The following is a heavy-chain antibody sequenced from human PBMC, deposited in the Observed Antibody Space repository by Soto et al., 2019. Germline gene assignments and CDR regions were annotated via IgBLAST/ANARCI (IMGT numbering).Heavy chain of an antibody. CDR2: ISSSGSTI. CDR1: GSTFSSYE. J-gene: IGHJ6*02. CDR3: ARGLLVKRWLQLRSYYGMDV. Sequence: GGSLRLSCAASGSTFSSYEMNWVRQAPGKGLEWVSYISSSGSTIYYADSVKGRFTISRDNAKNSLYLQMNSLRAEDTAVYYCARGLLVKRWLQLRSYYGMDVWGQGTTVTV. D-gene: IGHD5-12*01. V-gene: IGHV3-48*03.